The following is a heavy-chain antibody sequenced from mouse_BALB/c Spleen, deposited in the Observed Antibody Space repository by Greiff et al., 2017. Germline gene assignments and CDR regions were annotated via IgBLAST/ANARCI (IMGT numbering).Heavy chain of an antibody. Sequence: VQLKESGPGLVKPSQSLSLTCTVTGYSITSDYAWNWIRQFPGNKLEWMGYISYSGSTSYNPSLKSRISITRDTSKNQFFLQLNSVTTEDTATYYCARGGKTGYGYWGQGTTLTVSS. D-gene: IGHD1-2*01. CDR3: ARGGKTGYGY. CDR2: ISYSGST. J-gene: IGHJ2*01. CDR1: GYSITSDYA. V-gene: IGHV3-2*02.